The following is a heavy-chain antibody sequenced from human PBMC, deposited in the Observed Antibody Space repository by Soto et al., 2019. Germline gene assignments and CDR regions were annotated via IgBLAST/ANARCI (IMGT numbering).Heavy chain of an antibody. CDR2: ISSSGSTI. CDR1: GFTFSSYE. V-gene: IGHV3-48*03. J-gene: IGHJ6*02. D-gene: IGHD3-3*01. Sequence: GGSLRLSCAASGFTFSSYEMNWVRQAPGKGLEWVSYISSSGSTIYYADSVKGRFTISRDNAKNSLYLQMNSLRAEDTAVYYCVGGRRTHLRFLEWSHSDYGMDVWGQGTTVTVSS. CDR3: VGGRRTHLRFLEWSHSDYGMDV.